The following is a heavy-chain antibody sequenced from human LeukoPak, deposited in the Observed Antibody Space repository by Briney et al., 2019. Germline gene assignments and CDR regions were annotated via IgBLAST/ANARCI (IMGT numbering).Heavy chain of an antibody. J-gene: IGHJ5*02. CDR3: ARAFGFQAGWFDP. CDR1: GYTFTGYY. V-gene: IGHV1-2*02. D-gene: IGHD3-3*01. Sequence: ASVKVSCKASGYTFTGYYMHWVRQAPGQGLEWMGWINPNSGGTNYAQKFQGRVTMTRNTSISTAYMELSSLRSEDTAVYYCARAFGFQAGWFDPWGQGTLVTVSS. CDR2: INPNSGGT.